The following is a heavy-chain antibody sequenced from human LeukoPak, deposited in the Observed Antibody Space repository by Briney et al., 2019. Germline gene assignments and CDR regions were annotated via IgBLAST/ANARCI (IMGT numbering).Heavy chain of an antibody. CDR3: ARDGYSSGWYSGAFDI. J-gene: IGHJ3*02. V-gene: IGHV4-61*02. CDR1: GGSISSGSYY. CDR2: IYTSGST. Sequence: PSETLSLTCTVSGGSISSGSYYWSWIRQPAGKGLEWIGRIYTSGSTNHNPSLKSRVTISVDTSKNQFSLKLSSVTAADTAVYYCARDGYSSGWYSGAFDIWGQGTMVTVSS. D-gene: IGHD6-19*01.